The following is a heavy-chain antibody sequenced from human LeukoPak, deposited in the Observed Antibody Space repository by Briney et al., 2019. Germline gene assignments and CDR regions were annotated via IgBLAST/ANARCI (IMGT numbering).Heavy chain of an antibody. CDR2: INHSGST. Sequence: SETLSLTCAVYGGSFSGYCWSWIRQPPGKGLEWIGEINHSGSTNYNPSLKSRVTISVDTSKNQFSLKLSSVTAADTAVYYCARLVDCSSTSCYDWYFDLWGRGTLVTVSS. J-gene: IGHJ2*01. CDR3: ARLVDCSSTSCYDWYFDL. V-gene: IGHV4-34*01. CDR1: GGSFSGYC. D-gene: IGHD2-2*01.